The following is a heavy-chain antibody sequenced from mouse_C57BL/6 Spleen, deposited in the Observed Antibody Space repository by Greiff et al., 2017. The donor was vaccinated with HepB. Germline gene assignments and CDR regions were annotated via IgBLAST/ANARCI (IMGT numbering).Heavy chain of an antibody. CDR3: ASYYGSSYFDY. CDR2: INPNNGGT. CDR1: GYTFTDYY. Sequence: EVKLQQSGPELVKPGASVKISCKASGYTFTDYYMNWVKQSHGKSLEWIGDINPNNGGTSYNQKFKGKATLTVDKSSSTAYMELRSLTSEDSAVYYCASYYGSSYFDYWGQGTTLTVSS. J-gene: IGHJ2*01. D-gene: IGHD1-1*01. V-gene: IGHV1-26*01.